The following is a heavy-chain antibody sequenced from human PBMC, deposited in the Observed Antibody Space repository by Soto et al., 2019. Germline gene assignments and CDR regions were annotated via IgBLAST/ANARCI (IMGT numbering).Heavy chain of an antibody. V-gene: IGHV1-24*01. CDR3: ARLGQYRTSAGQLDY. Sequence: QVPLVQSGAEVKKPGASVKVSCKVSGYTLTELSMHWVRQAPGKGLVWMGGFDPEDGETIYAQKFQGRVTMTEDTSTETAYMELKSLRYDDTAVYFCARLGQYRTSAGQLDYWGQGTLVTVSS. D-gene: IGHD6-6*01. J-gene: IGHJ4*02. CDR2: FDPEDGET. CDR1: GYTLTELS.